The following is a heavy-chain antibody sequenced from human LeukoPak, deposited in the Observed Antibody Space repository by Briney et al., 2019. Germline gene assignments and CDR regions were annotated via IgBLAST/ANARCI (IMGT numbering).Heavy chain of an antibody. CDR1: GGSFSGYY. D-gene: IGHD3-10*01. Sequence: PSETLSLTCAVYGGSFSGYYWSWIRQPPGKGLEWIGEINHSGGINYNPSLKSRATISVDTSKNQFSLKLSSVTAADTAVYYCARGQSADMVRGVNNWFDPWGQGTLVTVSS. CDR2: INHSGGI. J-gene: IGHJ5*02. V-gene: IGHV4-34*01. CDR3: ARGQSADMVRGVNNWFDP.